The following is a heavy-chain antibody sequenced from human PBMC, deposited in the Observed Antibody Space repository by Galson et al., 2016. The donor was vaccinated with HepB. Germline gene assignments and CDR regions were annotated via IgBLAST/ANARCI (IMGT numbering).Heavy chain of an antibody. D-gene: IGHD1-1*01. Sequence: SLRLSCAASGLTLSNYRMNWVRQAPGKGLEWVSSISSNAHYKYYANGVKGRFTISRDDAQNSLYLHIDSLKAEDTATYYCASALYNPFFDHWGQGTLVTVSS. CDR1: GLTLSNYR. CDR3: ASALYNPFFDH. V-gene: IGHV3-21*06. J-gene: IGHJ4*02. CDR2: ISSNAHYK.